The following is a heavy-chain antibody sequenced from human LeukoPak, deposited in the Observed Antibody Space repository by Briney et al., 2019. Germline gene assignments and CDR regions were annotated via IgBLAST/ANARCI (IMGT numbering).Heavy chain of an antibody. CDR2: MNEYGSEI. V-gene: IGHV3-7*01. CDR1: GFIFSDFS. D-gene: IGHD2-2*01. Sequence: GGSVRLSCAVSGFIFSDFSMSWVRQAPGKGLEWVAKMNEYGSEIFYVDSVKGRFTISRDNSKNSLYLQMDNLRAEDTAVYYCARPRGCGSARCDNFDYWGQGTLVTVSS. CDR3: ARPRGCGSARCDNFDY. J-gene: IGHJ4*02.